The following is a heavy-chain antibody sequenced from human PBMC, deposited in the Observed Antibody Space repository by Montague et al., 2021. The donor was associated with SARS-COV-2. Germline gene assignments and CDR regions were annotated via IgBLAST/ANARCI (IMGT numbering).Heavy chain of an antibody. CDR3: ARVRYSDDWTFDY. D-gene: IGHD3-9*01. Sequence: SETLSLTCTVSSGSISNYYWSWIRQPPGRGLEWIGYVYSSGSTNYNPSLEGRVTMSVDTSKNQFSLKLISVTAAGTAVYYCARVRYSDDWTFDYWGQGTLVTVSS. J-gene: IGHJ4*02. CDR2: VYSSGST. CDR1: SGSISNYY. V-gene: IGHV4-59*13.